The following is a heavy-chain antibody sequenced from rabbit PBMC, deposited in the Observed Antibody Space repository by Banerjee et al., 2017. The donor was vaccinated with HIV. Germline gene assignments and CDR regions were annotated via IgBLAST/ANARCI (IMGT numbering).Heavy chain of an antibody. Sequence: QEQLVESGGGLVQPEGSLTLTCTASGFTISSSYWICWVRQAPGKGLEWIGCIYTGSSGSTYYASWAKGRFTISKTSSTTVTLQMTSLTAADTATYFCARDPYGVSTYKNLWGPGTLVTVS. D-gene: IGHD8-1*01. CDR1: GFTISSSYW. J-gene: IGHJ4*01. CDR3: ARDPYGVSTYKNL. CDR2: IYTGSSGST. V-gene: IGHV1S45*01.